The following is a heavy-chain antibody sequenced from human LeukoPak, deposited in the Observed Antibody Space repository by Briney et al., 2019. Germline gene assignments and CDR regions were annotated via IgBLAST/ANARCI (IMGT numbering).Heavy chain of an antibody. CDR1: GFTFSSYA. Sequence: GGSLRLSCAASGFTFSSYAMGWVRQAPGKGLEWVSAISGSGGSTYYADSVKDRFTISRDNTKNTLYLQMNSLRAEDTATFYCAKDRPLSMEYPPLYFDYWGQGTLVTVSS. CDR3: AKDRPLSMEYPPLYFDY. V-gene: IGHV3-23*01. CDR2: ISGSGGST. D-gene: IGHD2/OR15-2a*01. J-gene: IGHJ4*02.